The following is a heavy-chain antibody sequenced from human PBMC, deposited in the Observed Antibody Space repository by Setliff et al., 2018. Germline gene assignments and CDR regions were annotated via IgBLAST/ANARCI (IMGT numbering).Heavy chain of an antibody. CDR3: AKDRVPDGIWGFDS. CDR1: GFSFSTYS. J-gene: IGHJ5*01. V-gene: IGHV3-23*03. CDR2: IYGGGGNGGRNT. Sequence: PGGSLRLSCVGSGFSFSTYSMAWVRQAPGKGLQWVSGIYGGGGNGGRNTFYADSVKGRFTISRDNSKNTLYLQMNSLRAEDTALYHCAKDRVPDGIWGFDSWGSGSLVTVSS. D-gene: IGHD7-27*01.